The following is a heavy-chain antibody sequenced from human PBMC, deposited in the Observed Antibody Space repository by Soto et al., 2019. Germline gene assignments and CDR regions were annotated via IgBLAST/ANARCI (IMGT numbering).Heavy chain of an antibody. CDR1: GFTFSSYS. V-gene: IGHV3-21*01. Sequence: AGGSLRLSCAASGFTFSSYSMNWVRQAPGKGLEWVSSISSSSSYIYYADSVKGRFTISRDNAKNSLYLQMNSLRAEDTAVYYCARARNRGYYLLFDYWGQGTLVTVSS. D-gene: IGHD3-3*01. CDR3: ARARNRGYYLLFDY. J-gene: IGHJ4*02. CDR2: ISSSSSYI.